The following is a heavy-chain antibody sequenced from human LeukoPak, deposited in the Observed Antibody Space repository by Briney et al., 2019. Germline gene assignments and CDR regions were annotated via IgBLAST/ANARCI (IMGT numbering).Heavy chain of an antibody. CDR2: ISGSGGST. CDR3: AKDLIPYYDFWSGYVFDY. J-gene: IGHJ4*02. D-gene: IGHD3-3*01. V-gene: IGHV3-23*01. Sequence: QPGGSLRLSCAASGFTFSSDAMSWVRQAPGRGLEWVSAISGSGGSTYYADSVKGRFTISRDNSKNTLYLQMNRLRAEDTAVYYCAKDLIPYYDFWSGYVFDYWGQGTLVTVSS. CDR1: GFTFSSDA.